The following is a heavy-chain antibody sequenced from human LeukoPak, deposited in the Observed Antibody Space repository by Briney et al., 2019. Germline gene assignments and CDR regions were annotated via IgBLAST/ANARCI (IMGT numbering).Heavy chain of an antibody. J-gene: IGHJ5*02. D-gene: IGHD1-26*01. V-gene: IGHV4-34*01. CDR3: ATYIVGATQA. CDR1: GGSFSGYY. CDR2: INHSGST. Sequence: SETLSLTCAVYGGSFSGYYWSWIRQPPGKGLEWIGEINHSGSTNYSPSLKSRVTISVDTSKNQFSLKLSSVTAADTAVYYCATYIVGATQAWGQGTLVTVSS.